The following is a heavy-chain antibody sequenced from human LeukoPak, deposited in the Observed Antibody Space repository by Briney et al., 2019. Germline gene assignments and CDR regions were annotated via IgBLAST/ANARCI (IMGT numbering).Heavy chain of an antibody. CDR3: AREGRLRTSAFDI. CDR2: IIPILGIA. D-gene: IGHD5-12*01. CDR1: GGTFSSYT. V-gene: IGHV1-69*04. J-gene: IGHJ3*02. Sequence: ASVKVSCKASGGTFSSYTISWVRQAPGQGFEWMGRIIPILGIANYAQKFQGRVTITADKSTSTAYMELSSLRSEDTAVYYCAREGRLRTSAFDIWGQGTMVTVSS.